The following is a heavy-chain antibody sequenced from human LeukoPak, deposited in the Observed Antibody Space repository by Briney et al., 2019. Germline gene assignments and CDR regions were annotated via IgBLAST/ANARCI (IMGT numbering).Heavy chain of an antibody. CDR2: IYYSGSA. V-gene: IGHV4-59*08. CDR3: ARGETSFDY. CDR1: GGSISTYY. Sequence: SETLSLTCTVSGGSISTYYWSWTRQPPGKGLEWIGFIYYSGSANYNPSLKSRVTISVDTSKNQFSLNLSSVTAADTAVYYCARGETSFDYWGQGTLVTVSS. J-gene: IGHJ4*02. D-gene: IGHD3-10*01.